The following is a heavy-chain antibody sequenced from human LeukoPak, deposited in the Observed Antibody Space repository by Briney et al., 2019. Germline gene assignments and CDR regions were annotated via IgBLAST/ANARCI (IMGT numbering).Heavy chain of an antibody. J-gene: IGHJ3*02. CDR3: ARVRDHMVRGGDAFDI. CDR1: GYTFTGYY. D-gene: IGHD3-10*01. CDR2: INPNSGGT. V-gene: IGHV1-2*02. Sequence: ASVKVSCKASGYTFTGYYMHWVRQAPGQGLEWMGWINPNSGGTNYAQKFQGRVTMTRDTSISTAYMELSRLRSDDTAVYYCARVRDHMVRGGDAFDIWGQGTMVTVSS.